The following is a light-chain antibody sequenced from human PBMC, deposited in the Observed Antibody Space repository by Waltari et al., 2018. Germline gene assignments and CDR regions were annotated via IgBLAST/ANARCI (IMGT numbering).Light chain of an antibody. J-gene: IGKJ3*01. CDR3: MQALQTPFT. V-gene: IGKV2-29*02. CDR2: GVS. CDR1: QSLLYSKGNTY. Sequence: DIVMTQTPLSLCVTPAEPASIRCRSRQSLLYSKGNTYLYWYLQKPGQPPRLLIYGVSNRFAGVPDRFSGSGSGTDCTLKISRVEAEDVGVYYCMQALQTPFTFGPGTKLDIK.